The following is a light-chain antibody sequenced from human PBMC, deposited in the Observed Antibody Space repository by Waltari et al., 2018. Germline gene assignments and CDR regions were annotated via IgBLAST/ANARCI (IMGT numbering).Light chain of an antibody. CDR1: QSVSIN. CDR2: GAS. V-gene: IGKV3-15*01. J-gene: IGKJ1*01. CDR3: QQYDNWPPTWT. Sequence: EIVMTQSPATLSVSPGERATLSCRASQSVSINLAWYQQQPGQAPSLLIYGASTRATGIPARFSGSGFGTEFTLTIGSLQSEDFAVYYCQQYDNWPPTWTFGQGTKVEIK.